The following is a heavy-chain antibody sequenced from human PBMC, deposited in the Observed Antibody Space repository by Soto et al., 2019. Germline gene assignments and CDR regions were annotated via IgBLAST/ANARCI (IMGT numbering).Heavy chain of an antibody. V-gene: IGHV1-69*06. CDR1: GGTFSSYA. Sequence: SVKVSCKASGGTFSSYAISWVRQAPGQGLEWMGGIIPIFGTANYAQKFQGRVTITADKSTSTAYMELSSLRSEDTAVYYCARAALRFLAWYNWFDPWGQGTLVTVSS. CDR2: IIPIFGTA. D-gene: IGHD3-3*01. J-gene: IGHJ5*02. CDR3: ARAALRFLAWYNWFDP.